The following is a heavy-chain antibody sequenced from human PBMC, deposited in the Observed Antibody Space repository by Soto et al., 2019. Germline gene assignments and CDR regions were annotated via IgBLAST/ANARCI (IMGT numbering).Heavy chain of an antibody. CDR1: GGSISSGDYY. Sequence: SETLSLTCTVSGGSISSGDYYWSWIRQPPGKGLKWIGYIYYSGSTYYNPSLKSRVTISVDTSKNQFSLKLSSVTAADTAVYYCARDLYYDSSGYYQYYFDYWGQGTPGAVSS. D-gene: IGHD3-22*01. CDR3: ARDLYYDSSGYYQYYFDY. V-gene: IGHV4-30-4*01. CDR2: IYYSGST. J-gene: IGHJ4*02.